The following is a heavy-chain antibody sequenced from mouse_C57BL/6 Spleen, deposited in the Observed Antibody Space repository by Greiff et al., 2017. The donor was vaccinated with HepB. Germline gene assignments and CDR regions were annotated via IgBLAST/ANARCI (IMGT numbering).Heavy chain of an antibody. CDR2: INPGSGGT. CDR3: ASITAVGAY. D-gene: IGHD1-1*01. J-gene: IGHJ3*01. Sequence: QVQLQQSGAELVRPGTSVTVSCKASGYAFTNYLIEWVKQRPGQGLEWIGVINPGSGGTNYNEQFKGKATLTADKSSSPAYMQLSSLTSEDSAVYFCASITAVGAYWGQGTLFTVSA. CDR1: GYAFTNYL. V-gene: IGHV1-54*01.